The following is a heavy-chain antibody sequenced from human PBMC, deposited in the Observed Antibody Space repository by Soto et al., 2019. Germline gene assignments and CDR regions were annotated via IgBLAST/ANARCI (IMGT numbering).Heavy chain of an antibody. D-gene: IGHD2-21*02. CDR3: ARDKNCGGDCYPTWFDP. V-gene: IGHV1-3*01. CDR2: INAGNGNT. Sequence: GASVKVSCKASGYTFTSYAMHWVRQAPGQRLEWMGWINAGNGNTKYSQKFQGRVTITRDTSASTAYMELSSLRSEDTAVYYCARDKNCGGDCYPTWFDPWGQGTLVTVSS. J-gene: IGHJ5*02. CDR1: GYTFTSYA.